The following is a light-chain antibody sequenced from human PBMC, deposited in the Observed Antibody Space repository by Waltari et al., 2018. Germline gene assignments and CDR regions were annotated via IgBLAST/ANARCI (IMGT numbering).Light chain of an antibody. Sequence: SYELTQPPSVSVSPGQTARITCSGDALPKQYAYWYQKKPGQAPVLVIYKDTERPSGIRERFSGSRSGTTVTLTISGVQTEDEADYYCQSADSRGTVVFGGGTELTVL. CDR2: KDT. J-gene: IGLJ2*01. V-gene: IGLV3-25*03. CDR1: ALPKQY. CDR3: QSADSRGTVV.